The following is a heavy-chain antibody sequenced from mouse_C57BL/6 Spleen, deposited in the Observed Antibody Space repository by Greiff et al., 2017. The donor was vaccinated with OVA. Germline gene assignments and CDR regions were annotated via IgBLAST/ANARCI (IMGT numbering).Heavy chain of an antibody. CDR1: GYAFSSYW. V-gene: IGHV1-80*01. J-gene: IGHJ3*01. Sequence: QVQLQQSGAELVKPGASVKISCKASGYAFSSYWTNWVKQRPGKGLEWIGQIYPGDGDTNYNGKFKGKATLTADKSSSTAYMQLSSLTSEDSAVYFCARQGGLISAGWFAYWGQGTLVTVSA. CDR2: IYPGDGDT. CDR3: ARQGGLISAGWFAY. D-gene: IGHD1-1*02.